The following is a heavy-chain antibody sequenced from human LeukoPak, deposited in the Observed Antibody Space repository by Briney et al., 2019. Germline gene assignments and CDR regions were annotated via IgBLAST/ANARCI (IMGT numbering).Heavy chain of an antibody. Sequence: GESLKISCKGSGYSFASFYIGWVRQMPGKGLEWMGIIYPGNSDIRYSPSVQGQATISADKSITTAFLQWSGLKASDTAMYYCARRGYHYDTSGYYYYFDYWGQGTLVTVSS. J-gene: IGHJ4*02. V-gene: IGHV5-51*01. D-gene: IGHD3-22*01. CDR3: ARRGYHYDTSGYYYYFDY. CDR2: IYPGNSDI. CDR1: GYSFASFY.